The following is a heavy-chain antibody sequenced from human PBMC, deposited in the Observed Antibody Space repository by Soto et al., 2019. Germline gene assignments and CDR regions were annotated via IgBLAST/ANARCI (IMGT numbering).Heavy chain of an antibody. CDR1: GFTFSDYA. Sequence: EVQLLESGGGLVQPGGSLRLSCAASGFTFSDYALSWVRQAPGKGLEWVTSMRGSGRSRQYAESVKGRFTTSRDNSKDTMYLQMNSLRAEDRAVYYCALAMYTSLWYGELLWGFDPWGQGTLVTVSS. CDR2: MRGSGRSR. CDR3: ALAMYTSLWYGELLWGFDP. D-gene: IGHD3-10*01. V-gene: IGHV3-23*01. J-gene: IGHJ5*02.